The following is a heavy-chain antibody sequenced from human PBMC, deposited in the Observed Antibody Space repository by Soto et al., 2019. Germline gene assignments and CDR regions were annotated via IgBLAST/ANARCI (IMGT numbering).Heavy chain of an antibody. CDR3: SRGILV. CDR2: ISYGGST. V-gene: IGHV4-31*03. J-gene: IGHJ4*02. CDR1: GGSINSGGYC. D-gene: IGHD5-18*01. Sequence: QVQLQESGPGLVKPSQTLSLTCTVSGGSINSGGYCWSWIRQHPGKGLGWIGCISYGGSTSYKPSLKGRVTISVDTSKHQFSLKLTSVTAADTAVYYCSRGILVWGQGALITVSS.